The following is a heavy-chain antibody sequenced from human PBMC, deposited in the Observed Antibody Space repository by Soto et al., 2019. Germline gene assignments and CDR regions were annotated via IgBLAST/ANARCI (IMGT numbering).Heavy chain of an antibody. CDR1: GGSIGGDGHY. V-gene: IGHV4-31*03. CDR2: VHYSGTT. Sequence: QVQLQESGRGLVEPSQTLSLTYTVSGGSIGGDGHYWSWIRHHPGKGLEWIGYVHYSGTTYYNPSLKSRLTLSVDTSKTQFSLNLRTVTAADTAVYYCARGWTAGAGWANCSDLWGQGTLVTVSS. J-gene: IGHJ5*02. CDR3: ARGWTAGAGWANCSDL. D-gene: IGHD6-13*01.